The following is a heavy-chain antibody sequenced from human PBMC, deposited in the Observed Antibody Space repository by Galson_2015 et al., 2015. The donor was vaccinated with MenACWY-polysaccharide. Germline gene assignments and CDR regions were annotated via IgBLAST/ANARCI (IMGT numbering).Heavy chain of an antibody. V-gene: IGHV3-21*01. D-gene: IGHD2-8*01. CDR2: IRSDASST. CDR1: GFTFSTYG. CDR3: AGISWCMSPKCPMDY. J-gene: IGHJ4*02. Sequence: SLRLSCAGSGFTFSTYGMNWVRQAPGRGLEWVSSIRSDASSTYYADSVKGRFTISRDNAQNSLYLQMSSLRVEDTAMNYCAGISWCMSPKCPMDYWGQGTPVTVSS.